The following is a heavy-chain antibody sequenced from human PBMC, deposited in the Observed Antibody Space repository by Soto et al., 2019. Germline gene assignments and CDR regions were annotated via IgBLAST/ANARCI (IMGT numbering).Heavy chain of an antibody. V-gene: IGHV3-30-3*01. CDR2: ISYDGSNK. J-gene: IGHJ5*02. Sequence: QVQLVESGGGVVQPGRSLRLSCAASGFTFSSYAMHWVRQAPGKGLEWVAVISYDGSNKYYADSVKGRFTISRDNSKNTLYLQMNSLRAEDPAVYYCARDPEGTYWFDPWGQGTLVTVSS. CDR3: ARDPEGTYWFDP. CDR1: GFTFSSYA.